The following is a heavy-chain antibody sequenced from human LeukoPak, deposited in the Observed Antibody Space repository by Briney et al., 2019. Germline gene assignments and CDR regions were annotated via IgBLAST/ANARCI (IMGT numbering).Heavy chain of an antibody. CDR1: GFSVSSNF. J-gene: IGHJ4*02. CDR3: ARDHSFVDY. Sequence: GGSLRLSCAASGFSVSSNFMSWVHQAPGKGLEWISVIYSGGSTFYADSVKGRFTISRDNSKNTLYLQMSSLRAEDTAVYYCARDHSFVDYWGQGTLVNVSS. V-gene: IGHV3-66*01. D-gene: IGHD4-11*01. CDR2: IYSGGST.